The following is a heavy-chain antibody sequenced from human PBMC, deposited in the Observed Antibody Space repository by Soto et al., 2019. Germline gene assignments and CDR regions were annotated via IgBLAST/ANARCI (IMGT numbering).Heavy chain of an antibody. CDR1: GASIRTSSYY. CDR2: IYYSGST. V-gene: IGHV4-39*07. CDR3: ARGSGRQVYNYYGMDV. Sequence: PSETLFLTCTLSGASIRTSSYYWCWIRQPPGKGLEWIGSIYYSGSTYYNPSLKSRVTISVDTSKNQFSLKLSSVTAADTAVYYCARGSGRQVYNYYGMDVWGQGTTVP. D-gene: IGHD3-10*01. J-gene: IGHJ6*02.